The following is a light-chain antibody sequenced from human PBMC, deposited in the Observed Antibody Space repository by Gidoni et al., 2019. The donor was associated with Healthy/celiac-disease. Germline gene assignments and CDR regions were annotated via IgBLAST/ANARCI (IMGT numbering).Light chain of an antibody. J-gene: IGKJ4*01. CDR1: QSVSSY. CDR2: DAS. V-gene: IGKV3-11*01. Sequence: EIELTPSPATLSLSPGERATLSCRASQSVSSYLAWYQQKPGQAPRLLIYDASNRATGIPARFSGSGSGTDFTLTISSLEPEDFAVYYCQQRSNWPPLTFGGGTKVEIK. CDR3: QQRSNWPPLT.